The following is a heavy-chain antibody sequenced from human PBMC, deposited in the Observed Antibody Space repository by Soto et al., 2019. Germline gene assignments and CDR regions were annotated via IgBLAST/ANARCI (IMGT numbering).Heavy chain of an antibody. V-gene: IGHV1-69*08. CDR3: AREEYYYGSGAFFDY. CDR2: IIPILGIA. Sequence: QVQLVQSGAEVKKPGSSVKVSCKASGGTFSSYTISWVRQAPGQGLEWMGRIIPILGIANYAQKFQGRVTITADNSTSTAYMELSSLRSEGTAVYYCAREEYYYGSGAFFDYWGQGTLVTVSS. J-gene: IGHJ4*02. CDR1: GGTFSSYT. D-gene: IGHD3-10*01.